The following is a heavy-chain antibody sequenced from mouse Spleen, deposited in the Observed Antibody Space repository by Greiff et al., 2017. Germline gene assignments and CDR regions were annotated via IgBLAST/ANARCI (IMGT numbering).Heavy chain of an antibody. CDR1: GFSLTSYG. CDR3: ARSNYGYLDY. D-gene: IGHD2-1*01. CDR2: IWSGGST. V-gene: IGHV2-2*01. Sequence: VKLMESGPGLVQPSQSLSITCTVSGFSLTSYGVHWVRQSPGKGLEWLGVIWSGGSTDYNAAFISRLSISKDNSKSQVFFKMNSLQADDTAIYYCARSNYGYLDYWGQGTTLTVSS. J-gene: IGHJ2*01.